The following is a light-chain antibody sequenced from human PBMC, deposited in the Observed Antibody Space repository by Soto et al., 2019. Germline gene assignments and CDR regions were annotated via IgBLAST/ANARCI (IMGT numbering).Light chain of an antibody. CDR3: QHYVERSPIT. Sequence: EIVMTQSPATLSLSPGERATLSCRASESVSTNLAWYQQKAGQAPRLLISGASSRATGIPDRFSGSGSGTDFTLTISRLEPEDFALYYCQHYVERSPITFGQGTRLEIK. J-gene: IGKJ5*01. V-gene: IGKV3-20*01. CDR2: GAS. CDR1: ESVSTN.